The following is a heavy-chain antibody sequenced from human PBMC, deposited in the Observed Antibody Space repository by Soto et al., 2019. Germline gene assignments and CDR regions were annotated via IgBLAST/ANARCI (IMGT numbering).Heavy chain of an antibody. CDR2: INHSGST. Sequence: LSLTFAVYGXSFSGYYWSWIRQPPGKGLEWIGEINHSGSTNYNPSLKSRVTISVDTSKNQFSLKLSSVTAADTAVYYCARAVGYYDFWSGYSSYYYYGMDVWGQGTTVTVSS. D-gene: IGHD3-3*01. CDR1: GXSFSGYY. V-gene: IGHV4-34*01. J-gene: IGHJ6*02. CDR3: ARAVGYYDFWSGYSSYYYYGMDV.